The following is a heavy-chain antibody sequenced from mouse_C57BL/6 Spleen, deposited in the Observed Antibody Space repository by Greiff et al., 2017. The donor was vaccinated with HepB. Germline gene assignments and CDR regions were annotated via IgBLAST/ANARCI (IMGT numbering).Heavy chain of an antibody. D-gene: IGHD3-2*02. CDR2: INPSNGGT. V-gene: IGHV1-53*01. Sequence: QVQLQQPGTELVKPGASVKLSCKASGYTFTSYWMHWVKQRPGQGLEWIGNINPSNGGTNYNEKFKSKATLTVDKSASTAYMQLSSLTSEDSAVYYCARQGQLRLPMDYWGQGTSVTVSS. CDR3: ARQGQLRLPMDY. J-gene: IGHJ4*01. CDR1: GYTFTSYW.